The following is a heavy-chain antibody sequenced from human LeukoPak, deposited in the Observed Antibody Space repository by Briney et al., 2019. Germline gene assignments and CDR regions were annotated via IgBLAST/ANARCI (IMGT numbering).Heavy chain of an antibody. J-gene: IGHJ5*02. V-gene: IGHV3-21*01. CDR3: ARGKTSQNIVTRKTYNWFDP. D-gene: IGHD2/OR15-2a*01. CDR1: GFTFSSYN. CDR2: ISSSSNYI. Sequence: GGSLRLSCAASGFTFSSYNMNWVRQAPGKGLEGVSSISSSSNYIYYADSVKGRFTISRDNAKNSLYLQMKSLRAEDTAVYYCARGKTSQNIVTRKTYNWFDPWGQGTLVTVSS.